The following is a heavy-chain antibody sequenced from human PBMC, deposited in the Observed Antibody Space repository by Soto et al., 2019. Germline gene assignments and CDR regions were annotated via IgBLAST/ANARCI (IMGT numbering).Heavy chain of an antibody. Sequence: GGSLRLSCAASGVTFSNYGMNWVRQAPGKGLEWVSAISGSGGSTYYADSVKGRFTISRDNSKNTLYLQMNSLRAEDTAVYYCVKGYQLLPFDAFDIWGQGTMVTVSS. CDR2: ISGSGGST. J-gene: IGHJ3*02. CDR3: VKGYQLLPFDAFDI. D-gene: IGHD2-2*01. V-gene: IGHV3-23*01. CDR1: GVTFSNYG.